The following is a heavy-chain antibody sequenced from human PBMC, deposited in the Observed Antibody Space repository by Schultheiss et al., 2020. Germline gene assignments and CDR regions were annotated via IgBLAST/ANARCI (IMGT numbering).Heavy chain of an antibody. CDR2: IYYSGST. Sequence: SETLSLTCTVSGGSISSYYWSWIRQPPGKGLEWIGYIYYSGSTNYNPSLKSRVTISVDTSKNQFSLKLSSVTAADTAVYYCARDNQLVDLDQWGQGTLVTVSS. V-gene: IGHV4-59*01. CDR3: ARDNQLVDLDQ. D-gene: IGHD6-13*01. CDR1: GGSISSYY. J-gene: IGHJ4*02.